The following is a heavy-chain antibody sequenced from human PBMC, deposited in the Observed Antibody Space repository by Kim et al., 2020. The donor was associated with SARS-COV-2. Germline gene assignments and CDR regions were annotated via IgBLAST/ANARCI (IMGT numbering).Heavy chain of an antibody. Sequence: ASVKVSCKASGYTFIDHYIHWFRQAPGPGLEWMGRFDPNNGDSIRPQRFQGRIIMTRDTSISTAYMEVSSLTSDDTAMYYCARDLIHTPHWELDYWGQGTLVTVSS. CDR3: ARDLIHTPHWELDY. CDR1: GYTFIDHY. D-gene: IGHD1-7*01. CDR2: FDPNNGDS. V-gene: IGHV1-2*06. J-gene: IGHJ4*02.